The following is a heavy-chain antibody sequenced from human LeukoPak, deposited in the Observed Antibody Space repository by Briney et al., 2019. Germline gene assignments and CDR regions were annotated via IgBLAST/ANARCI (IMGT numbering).Heavy chain of an antibody. CDR1: GFTFDDYG. J-gene: IGHJ5*02. D-gene: IGHD3-22*01. CDR3: ARVDYYDSSGYYQP. Sequence: GGSLRLSCAASGFTFDDYGMSWVRQAPGKGLEWVSGINWNGGSTGYADSVKGRFTISRDNAKNSLYLQMNSLRAKDTALYYCARVDYYDSSGYYQPWGQGTLVTVSS. V-gene: IGHV3-20*04. CDR2: INWNGGST.